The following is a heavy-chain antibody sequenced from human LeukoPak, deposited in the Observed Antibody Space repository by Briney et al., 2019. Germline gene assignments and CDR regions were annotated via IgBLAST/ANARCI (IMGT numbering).Heavy chain of an antibody. V-gene: IGHV5-51*01. CDR1: GYSFTSYW. CDR3: ARLYSSSFRGMDV. Sequence: GESLKISCKGSGYSFTSYWIGRVRHKPRKRLEWMGIIYPGDSDTRYTPSFQGQVTISADKSISTAYLQWSSLKASDTAMYYCARLYSSSFRGMDVWGQGTTVTVSS. J-gene: IGHJ6*02. CDR2: IYPGDSDT. D-gene: IGHD6-6*01.